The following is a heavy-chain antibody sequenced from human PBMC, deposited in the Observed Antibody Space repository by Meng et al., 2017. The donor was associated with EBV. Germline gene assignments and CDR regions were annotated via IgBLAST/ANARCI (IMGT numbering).Heavy chain of an antibody. V-gene: IGHV1-2*06. CDR2: INPNSGGT. Sequence: QGWVVQSGGEGKKPGASVKVSCKASGYTFTGYYMHWVRQAPGQGLEWMGRINPNSGGTNYAQKFQGRVTITRDTSISTAYMELSRLRSDDTAVYYCARVGIAVAGTGDYWGQGTLVTVSS. J-gene: IGHJ4*02. CDR3: ARVGIAVAGTGDY. CDR1: GYTFTGYY. D-gene: IGHD6-19*01.